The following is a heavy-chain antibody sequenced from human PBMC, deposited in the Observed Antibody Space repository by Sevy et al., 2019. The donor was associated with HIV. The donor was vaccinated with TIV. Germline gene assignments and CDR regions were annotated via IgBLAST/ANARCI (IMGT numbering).Heavy chain of an antibody. D-gene: IGHD4-17*01. CDR1: GFTFSSYA. CDR3: AREENVVITPGCRYGGNSFGGAFDI. Sequence: FLRLSCAASGFTFSSYAMHWVRQAPGKGLERVAVISYDGSNKYYADSVKGRFTISRDNSKNTLYLQMNSLAAEDTAVFYCAREENVVITPGCRYGGNSFGGAFDIWGQGTMVTVSS. CDR2: ISYDGSNK. V-gene: IGHV3-30*01. J-gene: IGHJ3*02.